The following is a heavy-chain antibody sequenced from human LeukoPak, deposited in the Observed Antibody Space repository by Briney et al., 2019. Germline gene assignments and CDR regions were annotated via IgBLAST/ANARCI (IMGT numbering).Heavy chain of an antibody. Sequence: GGSLRLSCAASGFTFSSYGMHWVRQAPGKGLEWVAVIWYDGSNKYYADSVKGRFTISRDNSKNTLYLQMNSLSAEDTAVYYCARDHLPGYQLLCLDYWGQGTLVTVSS. V-gene: IGHV3-33*01. CDR2: IWYDGSNK. J-gene: IGHJ4*02. D-gene: IGHD2-2*01. CDR1: GFTFSSYG. CDR3: ARDHLPGYQLLCLDY.